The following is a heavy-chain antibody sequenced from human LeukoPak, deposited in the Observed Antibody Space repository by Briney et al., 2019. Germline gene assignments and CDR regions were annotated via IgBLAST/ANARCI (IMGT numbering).Heavy chain of an antibody. D-gene: IGHD3-10*01. CDR1: GGSISSGDYY. CDR2: IYYSGST. J-gene: IGHJ4*02. CDR3: ARFQYDFGGYGSESYRDYFDY. V-gene: IGHV4-30-4*01. Sequence: PSETLSLTCTVSGGSISSGDYYWSWIRQPPGKGLEWLGYIYYSGSTFYNPSLKSRVTISVDTSKNPFSLKLSSVTAANTAVYYCARFQYDFGGYGSESYRDYFDYWGQGTLVTVSS.